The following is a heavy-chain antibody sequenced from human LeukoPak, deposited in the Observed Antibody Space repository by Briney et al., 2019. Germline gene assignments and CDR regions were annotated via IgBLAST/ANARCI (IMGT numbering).Heavy chain of an antibody. J-gene: IGHJ4*02. CDR2: INPNSGGT. Sequence: ASVKVSCKASRYTFTGYYMHWVRQAPGQGLEWMGRINPNSGGTNYAQKFQDRVTMTRDTSISTAYMELSRLRSDDTAVYYCARGKAVTTFDWGQGTLVTVSS. D-gene: IGHD4-17*01. CDR3: ARGKAVTTFD. CDR1: RYTFTGYY. V-gene: IGHV1-2*06.